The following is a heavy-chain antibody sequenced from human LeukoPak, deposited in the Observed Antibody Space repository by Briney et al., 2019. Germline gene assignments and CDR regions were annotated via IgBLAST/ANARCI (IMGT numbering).Heavy chain of an antibody. CDR3: AKDIYDFWSGYYGMDV. Sequence: TGGSLRLSCAASGFTFDDYAMHWVRQAPGKGLEWVSGISWSSGSIGYADSVKGRFTISRDNAKNSLYLQMNSLRAEDTALYYCAKDIYDFWSGYYGMDVWGQGTTVTVSS. CDR1: GFTFDDYA. J-gene: IGHJ6*02. CDR2: ISWSSGSI. V-gene: IGHV3-9*01. D-gene: IGHD3-3*01.